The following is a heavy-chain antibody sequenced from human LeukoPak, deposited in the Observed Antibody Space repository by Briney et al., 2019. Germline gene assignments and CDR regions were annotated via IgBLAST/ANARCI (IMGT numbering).Heavy chain of an antibody. CDR2: ISGSGGST. J-gene: IGHJ4*02. D-gene: IGHD4-17*01. Sequence: GGSLRLSCAASGXTFSSYAMSWVRQAPGKGLEWVSAISGSGGSTYYADSVKGRFTISRDNSKNTLYLQMNSLRAEDTAVYYCAKGRRPTVTTFDYWGQGILVTVSS. CDR1: GXTFSSYA. V-gene: IGHV3-23*01. CDR3: AKGRRPTVTTFDY.